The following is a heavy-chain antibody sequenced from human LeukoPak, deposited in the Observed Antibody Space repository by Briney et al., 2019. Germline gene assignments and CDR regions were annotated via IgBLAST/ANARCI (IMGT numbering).Heavy chain of an antibody. CDR1: GFTFSSYA. J-gene: IGHJ1*01. V-gene: IGHV3-23*01. CDR2: ISGSGGST. Sequence: GGSLRLSCAASGFTFSSYAMSWVRQAPGKGLEWVSAISGSGGSTYYADSVKGRFTISRDNSKNTLYLQMNSLRAEDTAVYYCAKDWDIVVVPAADLEYFQHWGQGTLVTVSS. CDR3: AKDWDIVVVPAADLEYFQH. D-gene: IGHD2-2*01.